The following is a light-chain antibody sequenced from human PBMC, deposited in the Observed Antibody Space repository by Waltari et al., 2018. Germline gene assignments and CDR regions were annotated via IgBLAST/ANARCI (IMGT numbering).Light chain of an antibody. CDR3: SAWDSNLVAVV. J-gene: IGLJ3*02. CDR2: RNN. V-gene: IGLV10-54*04. CDR1: SNNAGNQG. Sequence: QAGMTQPPSVSKALRQTATLTCTGNSNNAGNQGAAWLQQHRGHPPTLLSSRNNKRPSGISERFSASRSGNTSSLTITGLQPEDEADYYCSAWDSNLVAVVFGGGTKLTVL.